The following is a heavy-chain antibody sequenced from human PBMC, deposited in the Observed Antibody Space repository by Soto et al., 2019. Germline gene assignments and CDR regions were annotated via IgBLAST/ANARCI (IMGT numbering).Heavy chain of an antibody. CDR1: GGSISSYY. J-gene: IGHJ5*02. V-gene: IGHV4-59*01. Sequence: QVQLQESGPGLVKPSETLSLTCTVSGGSISSYYWSWIWQPPGKGLEWIGYIYYSGRTNYNPSLKSRVTISVDTSKNQFSLKLSSVTAADTAVYYCARGYCSSTICYIWDNWFDPWGQGTLVTVSS. CDR2: IYYSGRT. CDR3: ARGYCSSTICYIWDNWFDP. D-gene: IGHD2-2*02.